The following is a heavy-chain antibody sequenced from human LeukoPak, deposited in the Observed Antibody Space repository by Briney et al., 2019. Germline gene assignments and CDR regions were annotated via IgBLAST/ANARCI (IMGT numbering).Heavy chain of an antibody. CDR3: ARVVGYGNSGYFDY. Sequence: ASVKVSCKASGYTFTGYYMHWVRQAPGQGLEWMGWINPNSGGTNYAQKFQGRVTMTRDTSISTAYMELSRLRSDDTAVYYCARVVGYGNSGYFDYWGQGTLVTVPS. CDR1: GYTFTGYY. CDR2: INPNSGGT. J-gene: IGHJ4*02. D-gene: IGHD4-11*01. V-gene: IGHV1-2*02.